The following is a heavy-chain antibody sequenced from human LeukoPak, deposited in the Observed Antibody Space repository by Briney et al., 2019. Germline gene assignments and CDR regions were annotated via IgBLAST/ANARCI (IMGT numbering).Heavy chain of an antibody. V-gene: IGHV4-38-2*02. CDR2: IYPNGRT. J-gene: IGHJ6*03. D-gene: IGHD3-10*01. Sequence: SETLSLTCIISGYSFSSGFYWGWIRPPPGKGLEWIGSIYPNGRTYFNPSLKGRVTMSVDTSKNLFSLNVNSVIAADTAVYYCARARLGSGTPYFYYMDVWGKGTTVTVSS. CDR3: ARARLGSGTPYFYYMDV. CDR1: GYSFSSGFY.